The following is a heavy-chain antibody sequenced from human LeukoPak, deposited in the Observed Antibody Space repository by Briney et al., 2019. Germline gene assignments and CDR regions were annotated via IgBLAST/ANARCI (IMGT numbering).Heavy chain of an antibody. CDR1: GGSISSYY. V-gene: IGHV4-4*09. CDR2: IYTSGST. J-gene: IGHJ6*03. CDR3: ARHAHYDFWNVYYIDV. Sequence: SETLSLACTVSGGSISSYYWSWIRQPPGKGLEWIGYIYTSGSTNYNPSLKSRVTISVDTSKNQFSLKLSSVTAADTAVYYCARHAHYDFWNVYYIDVWGKGTTVTVSS. D-gene: IGHD3-3*01.